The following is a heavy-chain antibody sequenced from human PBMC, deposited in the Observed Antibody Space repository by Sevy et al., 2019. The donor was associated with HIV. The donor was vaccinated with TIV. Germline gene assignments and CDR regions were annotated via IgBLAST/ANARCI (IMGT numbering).Heavy chain of an antibody. V-gene: IGHV3-48*02. CDR1: GFSFSGYS. CDR2: ISSSSSTI. CDR3: ARHPYYDSSGYVDY. Sequence: GGSLRLSCAASGFSFSGYSMIWVRQAPGKGLEWVSYISSSSSTIYYADSVKGRFTISRDNAKNSLYLQMNSLRDEDTAVYYCARHPYYDSSGYVDYWGQGTLVTVSS. D-gene: IGHD3-22*01. J-gene: IGHJ4*02.